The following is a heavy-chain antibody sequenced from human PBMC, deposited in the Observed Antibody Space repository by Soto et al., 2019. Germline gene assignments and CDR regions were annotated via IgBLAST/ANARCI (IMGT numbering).Heavy chain of an antibody. D-gene: IGHD6-19*01. CDR2: TYYRSKWYN. CDR3: ERVRLVGGWFLDAFDI. CDR1: GDSVSSNSAA. Sequence: SQTLSLTCAISGDSVSSNSAAWNWIRQSPSRGLEWLGRTYYRSKWYNDYAVSVKSRITINPDTSKNQFSLQLNSVTPEDTAVYYCERVRLVGGWFLDAFDIWGQGTMVTVSS. V-gene: IGHV6-1*01. J-gene: IGHJ3*02.